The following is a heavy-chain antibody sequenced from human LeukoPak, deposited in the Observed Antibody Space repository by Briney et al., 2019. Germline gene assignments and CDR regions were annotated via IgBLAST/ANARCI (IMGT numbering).Heavy chain of an antibody. Sequence: SETLSLTCTVSGVSISSYYWSWIRQPPGKGLEWIGYIYYSGSSNYNPSLKSRATISIDMSKNQLSLKLSSVNAADTAVYYCARAPQYHYDRSGYYYFDYWGQGTLVTVSS. D-gene: IGHD3-22*01. V-gene: IGHV4-59*01. CDR1: GVSISSYY. CDR2: IYYSGSS. J-gene: IGHJ4*02. CDR3: ARAPQYHYDRSGYYYFDY.